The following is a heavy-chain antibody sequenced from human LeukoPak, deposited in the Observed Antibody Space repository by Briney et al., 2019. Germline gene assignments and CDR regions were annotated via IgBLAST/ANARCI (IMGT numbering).Heavy chain of an antibody. Sequence: GGSLRLSCAASGFTFSSYAMSWVRQAPGKGLEWVGRIKSKTDGGTTDYAAPVKGRFTISRDDSKNTLYLQMNSLKTEDTAVYYCTTTPLWFGELPFDYWGQGTLVTVSS. J-gene: IGHJ4*02. CDR1: GFTFSSYA. V-gene: IGHV3-15*01. CDR2: IKSKTDGGTT. D-gene: IGHD3-10*01. CDR3: TTTPLWFGELPFDY.